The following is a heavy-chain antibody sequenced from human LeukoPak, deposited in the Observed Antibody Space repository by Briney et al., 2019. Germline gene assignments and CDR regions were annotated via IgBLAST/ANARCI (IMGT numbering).Heavy chain of an antibody. CDR3: ARQYYYDSRGYYYH. Sequence: ASVKVSCKTSGYTFTSYGISWVRQAPGQGLEWMGWISAYNGNTNYAQKLQGRVTMTTDTSTSTAYMELRSLRSDDTAVYYCARQYYYDSRGYYYHWGQGTLVTVSS. CDR1: GYTFTSYG. J-gene: IGHJ5*02. CDR2: ISAYNGNT. V-gene: IGHV1-18*01. D-gene: IGHD3-22*01.